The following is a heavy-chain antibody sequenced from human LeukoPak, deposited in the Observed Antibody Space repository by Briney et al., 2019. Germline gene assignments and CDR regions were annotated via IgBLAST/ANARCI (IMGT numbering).Heavy chain of an antibody. CDR2: INPNSGGT. Sequence: ASVKVSCKASGYTFTGYYMHWVRQAPGQGLEWMGWINPNSGGTNYAQKFQGRVTMTRDTSISIAYMELSRLRSDDTAVYYCARGTYYYDSSGPLGYWGQGTLVTVSS. J-gene: IGHJ4*02. V-gene: IGHV1-2*02. CDR3: ARGTYYYDSSGPLGY. CDR1: GYTFTGYY. D-gene: IGHD3-22*01.